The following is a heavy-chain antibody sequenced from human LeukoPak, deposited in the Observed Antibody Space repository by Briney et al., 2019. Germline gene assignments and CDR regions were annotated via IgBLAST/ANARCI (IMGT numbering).Heavy chain of an antibody. V-gene: IGHV4-39*01. CDR1: GGSINTFNYY. CDR2: IYYSGST. J-gene: IGHJ4*02. D-gene: IGHD7-27*01. Sequence: SETLSLTCTVSGGSINTFNYYWGWIRQPPGKGLEWIGSIYYSGSTYYDASLKGRVTMSVDTSKNQFSLKLRSVTAADTAVYFCARLDWGSRGSGSFDIWGQGTLVTVSS. CDR3: ARLDWGSRGSGSFDI.